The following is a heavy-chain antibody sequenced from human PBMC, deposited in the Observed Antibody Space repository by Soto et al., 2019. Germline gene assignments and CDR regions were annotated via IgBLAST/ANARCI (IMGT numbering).Heavy chain of an antibody. CDR2: INHSGST. J-gene: IGHJ6*02. D-gene: IGHD6-19*01. V-gene: IGHV4-34*01. CDR1: GGSFSGYY. CDR3: ARVPAAVAGTTSDYDGMDV. Sequence: QVQLQQWGAGLLKPSETLSLTCAVYGGSFSGYYWSWIRQPPGKGLEWIGEINHSGSTNYNPSLKSRLTISVDTSKNQFSLKLSSVTAAGTAVYYCARVPAAVAGTTSDYDGMDVWGQGTTVTVSS.